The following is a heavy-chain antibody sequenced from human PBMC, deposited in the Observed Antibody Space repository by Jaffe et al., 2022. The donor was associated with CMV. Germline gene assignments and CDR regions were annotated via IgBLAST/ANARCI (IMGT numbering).Heavy chain of an antibody. CDR3: ARHGPGVRWELLGSAFDI. D-gene: IGHD1-26*01. J-gene: IGHJ3*02. CDR1: GGSISSSSYY. V-gene: IGHV4-39*01. Sequence: QLQLQESGPGLVKPSETLSLTCTVSGGSISSSSYYWGWIRQPPGKGLEWIGSIYYSGSTYYNPSLKSRVTISVDTSKNQFSLKLSSVTAADTAVYYCARHGPGVRWELLGSAFDIWGQGTMVTVSS. CDR2: IYYSGST.